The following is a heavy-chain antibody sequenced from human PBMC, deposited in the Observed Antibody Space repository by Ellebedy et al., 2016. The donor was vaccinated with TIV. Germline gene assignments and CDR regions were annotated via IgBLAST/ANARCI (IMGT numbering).Heavy chain of an antibody. CDR3: ARCCSSGSCHYYYGMDV. CDR2: ISSSSSTI. D-gene: IGHD2-15*01. V-gene: IGHV3-48*02. CDR1: GFTFSSYS. J-gene: IGHJ6*02. Sequence: GESLKISCAASGFTFSSYSINWVRQAPGKGLEWVSYISSSSSTIYYANSVKGRFTISRDNAKKSLYLQMNSQRDEDTAVYYCARCCSSGSCHYYYGMDVWGQGTTVTVSS.